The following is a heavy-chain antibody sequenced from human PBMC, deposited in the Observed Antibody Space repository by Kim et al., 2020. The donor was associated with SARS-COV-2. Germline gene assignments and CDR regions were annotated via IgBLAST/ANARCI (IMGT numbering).Heavy chain of an antibody. D-gene: IGHD2-21*02. CDR1: GFFFRSFG. J-gene: IGHJ6*02. CDR3: AKDSRRKVTNPEYYNGMAV. V-gene: IGHV3-30*18. CDR2: ISNDGSDP. Sequence: GGSLRLSCAASGFFFRSFGMHWVRQAPGKGLEWVAAISNDGSDPYYADSVKGRFTISRDNSKDTLYLEMNSLKGEDTAVYYCAKDSRRKVTNPEYYNGMAVWGQGTTVIVSS.